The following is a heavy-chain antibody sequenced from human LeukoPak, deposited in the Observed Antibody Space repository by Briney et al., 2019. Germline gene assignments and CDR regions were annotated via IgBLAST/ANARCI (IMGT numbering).Heavy chain of an antibody. V-gene: IGHV4-34*01. CDR2: INHSGST. D-gene: IGHD3-16*02. CDR1: GGSFSGYY. Sequence: PSETLSLTCAVYGGSFSGYYWNWIRQPPGKGLEWIGEINHSGSTNYNPSLKSRVTISVDTSKNQFSLKLSSVTAADTAVYYCARQNDYVWGSYRYYNYMDVWGKGTTVTVS. J-gene: IGHJ6*03. CDR3: ARQNDYVWGSYRYYNYMDV.